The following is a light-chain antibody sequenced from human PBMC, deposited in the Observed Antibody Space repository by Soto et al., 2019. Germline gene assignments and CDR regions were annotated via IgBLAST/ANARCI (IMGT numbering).Light chain of an antibody. V-gene: IGLV2-14*03. CDR1: SSDFGGYNS. J-gene: IGLJ1*01. CDR2: DVG. Sequence: QSVLTQPASVSGSPGESITISCTGTSSDFGGYNSVSWYQHHPGKAPKLILYDVGERPSGVSYRFSGSKSGNTASLTISGLQAAHEADYFCSSFTSSMTNVFGSGTKVTVL. CDR3: SSFTSSMTNV.